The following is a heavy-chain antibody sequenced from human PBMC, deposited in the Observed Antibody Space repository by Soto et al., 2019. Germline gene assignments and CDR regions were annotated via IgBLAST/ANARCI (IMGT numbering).Heavy chain of an antibody. D-gene: IGHD2-2*02. CDR2: IYYSGST. V-gene: IGHV4-30-4*01. J-gene: IGHJ5*02. CDR3: ARDFELYSNWFDP. CDR1: GGSISSGDYY. Sequence: SETLSLTCTVSGGSISSGDYYWSWIRQPPGKGLEWIGYIYYSGSTYYNPSLKSRVTISVGTSKNQFSLKLSSVTAADTAVYYWARDFELYSNWFDPWGQGTLVTVSS.